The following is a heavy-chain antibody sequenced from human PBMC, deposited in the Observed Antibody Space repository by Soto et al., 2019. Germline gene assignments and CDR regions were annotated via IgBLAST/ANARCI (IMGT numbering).Heavy chain of an antibody. V-gene: IGHV3-30*18. CDR1: GFTLSSYA. Sequence: QPGGSLRLSCAVSGFTLSSYAIHWVRQAPGKGLEWVAVISYDGSNKYYADSVKGRFTISRDNSKNTLYLQLNSLRAEDTAVYYCAKDRAPSNSYYYGMDVWGQGTTVTVSS. J-gene: IGHJ6*02. CDR2: ISYDGSNK. CDR3: AKDRAPSNSYYYGMDV.